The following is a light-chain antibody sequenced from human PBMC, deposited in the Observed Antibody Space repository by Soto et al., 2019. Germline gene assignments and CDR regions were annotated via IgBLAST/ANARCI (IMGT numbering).Light chain of an antibody. CDR2: DAS. V-gene: IGKV3-11*01. CDR3: QWRSNWPPMYT. Sequence: EIVLTQSPATLSLSPGERATLSCRASQSVSRYLAWYQQKPGQAPRLLIYDASNRATGIPARFSGSGSGTDFTLTISSLEPEDFAVYYCQWRSNWPPMYTFGQGTKLEIK. CDR1: QSVSRY. J-gene: IGKJ2*01.